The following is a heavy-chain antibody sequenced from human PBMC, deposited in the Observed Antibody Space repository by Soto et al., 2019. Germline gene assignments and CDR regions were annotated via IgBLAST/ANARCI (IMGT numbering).Heavy chain of an antibody. Sequence: QLQLQESGSGLVKPSQTLSLTCAVSGDSIYSFSWSWIRQPPGRGLEWIGYIYHDGRAFYNSSLRSRVSMSVDTSKEQISLNLRSVTAADPAVYYCARDRGYGTLDYWGQGALVTVSS. J-gene: IGHJ4*02. CDR3: ARDRGYGTLDY. D-gene: IGHD5-18*01. CDR1: GDSIYSFS. V-gene: IGHV4-30-2*01. CDR2: IYHDGRA.